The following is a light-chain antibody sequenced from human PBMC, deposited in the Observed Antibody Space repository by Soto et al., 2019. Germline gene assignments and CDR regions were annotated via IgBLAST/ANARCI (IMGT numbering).Light chain of an antibody. CDR3: CSYAGSSTFI. Sequence: QSVLTQTASVSGSPGQSITISCTATSSDVGSYTFVSWYQQHPGKAPKLMIYEGSKRPSGVSNRFSGSKSANTASLTISGLQAEDEADYYCCSYAGSSTFIFGGGTKLTVL. CDR2: EGS. CDR1: SSDVGSYTF. J-gene: IGLJ2*01. V-gene: IGLV2-23*03.